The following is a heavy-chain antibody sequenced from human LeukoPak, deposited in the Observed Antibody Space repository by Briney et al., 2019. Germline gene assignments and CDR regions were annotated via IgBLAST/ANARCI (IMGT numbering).Heavy chain of an antibody. V-gene: IGHV3-53*01. CDR2: IYSGGST. J-gene: IGHJ3*02. Sequence: GGSLRLSCAASGFTVSSNYMSWVRQAPGKGLEWVSVIYSGGSTYYADSVKGRFTISRDNSKNTLYLQMNSLRAEDTAVYYCARDRYNWNDDPDAFDIWGQGTMVTVSS. CDR3: ARDRYNWNDDPDAFDI. CDR1: GFTVSSNY. D-gene: IGHD1-1*01.